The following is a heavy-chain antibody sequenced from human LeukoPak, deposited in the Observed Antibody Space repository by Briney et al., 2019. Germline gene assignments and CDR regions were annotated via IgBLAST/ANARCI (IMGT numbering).Heavy chain of an antibody. Sequence: PSETLSLTCAVYGGSFSGYYWSWIRQPPGKGLEWIGEINHSGSTNYNPSHKSRVTISVDTSKNQFSLKLSSVTAADTAVYYCARGGHSSGYNRGYYFDYWGQGTLVTVSS. CDR1: GGSFSGYY. D-gene: IGHD6-19*01. V-gene: IGHV4-34*01. J-gene: IGHJ4*02. CDR2: INHSGST. CDR3: ARGGHSSGYNRGYYFDY.